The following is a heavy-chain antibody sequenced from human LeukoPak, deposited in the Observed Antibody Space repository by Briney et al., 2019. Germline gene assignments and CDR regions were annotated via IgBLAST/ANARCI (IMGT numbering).Heavy chain of an antibody. V-gene: IGHV3-30-3*01. CDR3: ARASGRFDY. D-gene: IGHD3-3*01. CDR1: GFTFSSYA. Sequence: QPGGSLRLSCAASGFTFSSYAMHWVRQAPGKGLEWVAVISYDGSNKYYADSVKGRFTISRDNSKNTLYLQMNSLRAEGTAVYYCARASGRFDYWGQGTLVTVSS. CDR2: ISYDGSNK. J-gene: IGHJ4*02.